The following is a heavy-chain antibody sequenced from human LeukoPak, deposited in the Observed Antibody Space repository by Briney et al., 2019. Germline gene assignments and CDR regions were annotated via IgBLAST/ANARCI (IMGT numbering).Heavy chain of an antibody. J-gene: IGHJ3*01. CDR2: IYYSGST. Sequence: SETLSLTCTVSGGSVSSGSFYWSWIRQPPGRGLEWIGYIYYSGSTNYNPSLKSRVTISVDTSKNQFSLKLSSVTTADTAVYYCARDERMTLYAFDFWGQGTMVTVSS. CDR3: ARDERMTLYAFDF. CDR1: GGSVSSGSFY. V-gene: IGHV4-61*01. D-gene: IGHD2-21*02.